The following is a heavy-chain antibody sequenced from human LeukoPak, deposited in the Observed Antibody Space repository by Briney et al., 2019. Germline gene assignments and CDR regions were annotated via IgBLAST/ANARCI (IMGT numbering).Heavy chain of an antibody. Sequence: GGSLRLSCAASGFTFSSYGMHWVRQAPGKGLEWVANMNQDGSEKYYVDSVKGRFTISRDNAKNSLYLQMNNLRAEDTAVYYCARGVDWGYWGQGTLVTVSS. CDR2: MNQDGSEK. J-gene: IGHJ4*02. D-gene: IGHD3/OR15-3a*01. CDR3: ARGVDWGY. V-gene: IGHV3-7*01. CDR1: GFTFSSYG.